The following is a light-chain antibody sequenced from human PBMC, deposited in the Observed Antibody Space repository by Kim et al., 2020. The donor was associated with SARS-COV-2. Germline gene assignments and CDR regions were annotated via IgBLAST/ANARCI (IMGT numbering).Light chain of an antibody. CDR1: QSVSSN. V-gene: IGKV3-15*01. Sequence: EIVMTQSPATLSVSPGERATLSYRASQSVSSNLAWYQQKPGQAPRLLIYGASTRATGIPGRFSGSGSGTEFTLTISSLQSEDFAVYYRQQYSHWPLTFGGGTKVDIK. CDR2: GAS. J-gene: IGKJ4*01. CDR3: QQYSHWPLT.